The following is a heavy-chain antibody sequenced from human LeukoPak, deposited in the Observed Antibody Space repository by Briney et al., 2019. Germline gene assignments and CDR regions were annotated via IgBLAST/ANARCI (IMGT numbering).Heavy chain of an antibody. CDR3: ARLVRGGNIDY. CDR2: IYYSGST. CDR1: GGSISSSSYY. V-gene: IGHV4-39*01. J-gene: IGHJ4*02. Sequence: SETLSLTCTASGGSISSSSYYWGWIRQPPGKGLEWIGSIYYSGSTYYNPSLKSRVTISVDTSKYQFSLKLSSVTAADTAVYCCARLVRGGNIDYWGQGTLVTVSS. D-gene: IGHD4-23*01.